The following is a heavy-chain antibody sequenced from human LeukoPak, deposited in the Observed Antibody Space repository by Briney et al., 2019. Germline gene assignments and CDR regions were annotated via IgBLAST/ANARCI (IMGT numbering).Heavy chain of an antibody. Sequence: GESLRLSCAASGFTFSSYGMHWVRQAPGKGLEWVSYISSSGSTIYYADSVKGRFTISRDNSKNTLYLQMNSLRGEDTAVYYCAKDGDTMSGTYYYDMDVWGKGTTVTIS. CDR1: GFTFSSYG. D-gene: IGHD1-26*01. CDR2: ISSSGSTI. J-gene: IGHJ6*03. CDR3: AKDGDTMSGTYYYDMDV. V-gene: IGHV3-48*01.